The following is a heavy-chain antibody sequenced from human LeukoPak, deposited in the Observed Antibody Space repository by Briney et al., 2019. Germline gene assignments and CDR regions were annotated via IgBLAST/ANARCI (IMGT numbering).Heavy chain of an antibody. Sequence: GGSLRLSCAASGFTFSSYAMHWVRQAPGKGLEWVAVISYDGSNKYYADSVKGRFTISRDNSKNTLYLQMNSLRAVDTAVYYCARDPYGDYYFDYWGQGTLVTVSS. CDR1: GFTFSSYA. J-gene: IGHJ4*02. V-gene: IGHV3-30-3*01. CDR3: ARDPYGDYYFDY. CDR2: ISYDGSNK. D-gene: IGHD4-17*01.